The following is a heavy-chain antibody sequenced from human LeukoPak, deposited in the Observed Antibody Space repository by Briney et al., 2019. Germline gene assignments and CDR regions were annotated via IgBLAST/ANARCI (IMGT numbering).Heavy chain of an antibody. CDR3: ARSPYYFDSGSYSSASAY. CDR2: INAANGNT. Sequence: GASVKVSCKASGYIFTDYAIHWVRQAPGQRLEWMGWINAANGNTKYSQNFRGRVTITRDTSASTAYMELSSLRSEDTALFYCARSPYYFDSGSYSSASAYWGQGTLVTVSS. D-gene: IGHD3-10*01. V-gene: IGHV1-3*01. J-gene: IGHJ4*02. CDR1: GYIFTDYA.